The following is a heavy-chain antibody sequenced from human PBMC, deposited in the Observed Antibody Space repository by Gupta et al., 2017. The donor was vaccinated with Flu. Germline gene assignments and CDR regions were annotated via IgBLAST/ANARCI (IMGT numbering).Heavy chain of an antibody. CDR2: ISGSGGST. CDR1: GFTFSSYA. V-gene: IGHV3-23*01. D-gene: IGHD2-21*01. CDR3: AKEFVVVIATPRFVFDY. Sequence: EVQLLESGGGLVQPGGSLRLSCAACGFTFSSYAMSWVRQAPGKGLDCVSAISGSGGSTYYADSVKGRFTISRDNSKNTLYLQMNSLRAEDTAVYYCAKEFVVVIATPRFVFDYWGQGTLVTVSS. J-gene: IGHJ4*02.